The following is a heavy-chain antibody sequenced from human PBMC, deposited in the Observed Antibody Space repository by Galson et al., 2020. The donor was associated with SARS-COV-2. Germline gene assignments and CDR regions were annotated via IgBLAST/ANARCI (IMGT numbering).Heavy chain of an antibody. CDR2: LYSTGST. V-gene: IGHV3-53*01. CDR1: GFTVSSNY. Sequence: GGSLRLSCAASGFTVSSNYMSWVRQAPGKGLEWVSILYSTGSTSYADSVKGRFTISRDNSKNTLYLQMNSLRAEDTAVYSCARDSHLSNVFDIWGQGTMVTVSS. J-gene: IGHJ3*02. CDR3: ARDSHLSNVFDI.